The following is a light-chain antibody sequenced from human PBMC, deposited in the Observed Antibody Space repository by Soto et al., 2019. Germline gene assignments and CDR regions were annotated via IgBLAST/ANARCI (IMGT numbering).Light chain of an antibody. CDR3: QQYARFPDT. J-gene: IGKJ2*01. Sequence: DIQMTQSPSTLSASVGDTVTITCRASQSLSYWLAWYQQKPGQAPKLLIHKASTLESGVPSRFSGSGSGTEFSLTISSLQRDDFATFYCQQYARFPDTFGQGNNLQIK. V-gene: IGKV1-5*03. CDR1: QSLSYW. CDR2: KAS.